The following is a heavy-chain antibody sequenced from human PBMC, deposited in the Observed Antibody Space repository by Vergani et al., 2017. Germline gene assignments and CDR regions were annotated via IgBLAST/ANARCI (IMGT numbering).Heavy chain of an antibody. CDR1: GGSISSSNW. J-gene: IGHJ6*02. CDR2: IYHSGST. Sequence: QVQLQESGPGLVKPSGTLSLTCAVSGGSISSSNWWSWVRQPPGKGLEWIGEIYHSGSTNYNPSLKSRVTISVDKSKNQFSLKLSSVTAADTAVYYCARDPQLLRYFDWSPQNCMDVWGQGTTVTVSS. D-gene: IGHD3-9*01. V-gene: IGHV4-4*02. CDR3: ARDPQLLRYFDWSPQNCMDV.